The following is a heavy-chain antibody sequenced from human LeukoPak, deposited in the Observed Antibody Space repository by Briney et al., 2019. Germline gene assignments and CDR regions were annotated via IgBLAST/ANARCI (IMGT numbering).Heavy chain of an antibody. D-gene: IGHD2-2*01. V-gene: IGHV7-4-1*02. Sequence: ASVKVSCKASGYTFTSYAMNWVRQAPGQGLEWMGWINTNTGNPTYAQGFTGRFVFSLDTSVSTAYLQISSLKAEDTAVCYCARDQVLFVEYQLRLWAWFDPWGQGTLVTVSS. CDR2: INTNTGNP. CDR1: GYTFTSYA. CDR3: ARDQVLFVEYQLRLWAWFDP. J-gene: IGHJ5*02.